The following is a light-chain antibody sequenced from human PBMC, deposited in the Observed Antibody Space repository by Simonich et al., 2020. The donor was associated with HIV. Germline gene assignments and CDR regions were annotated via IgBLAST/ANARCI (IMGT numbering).Light chain of an antibody. J-gene: IGKJ2*01. Sequence: EIVMTQSPATLSVSPGERATLSCRASQSVTSNLAWYQQKPGQAPRLLIYDASNRATGIPARLSGSGSGTDFTLTISSLEPEDFAVYYCQQRSNWPPFGQGTKLEIK. V-gene: IGKV3-11*01. CDR2: DAS. CDR3: QQRSNWPP. CDR1: QSVTSN.